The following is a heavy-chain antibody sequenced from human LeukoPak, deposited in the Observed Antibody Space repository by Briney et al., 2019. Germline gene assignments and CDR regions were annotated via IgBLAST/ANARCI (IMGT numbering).Heavy chain of an antibody. V-gene: IGHV3-30*18. CDR3: AKDDGEY. CDR2: ISYDGSNK. D-gene: IGHD3-10*01. J-gene: IGHJ4*02. CDR1: GFTFSSYG. Sequence: PGGSLRLSCAASGFTFSSYGMHWVRQAPGKGLEWVAVISYDGSNKYYADSVKGRFTISRDNSKNTLYLQMNSLRAEDTAVYYCAKDDGEYWGQGTLVTVSS.